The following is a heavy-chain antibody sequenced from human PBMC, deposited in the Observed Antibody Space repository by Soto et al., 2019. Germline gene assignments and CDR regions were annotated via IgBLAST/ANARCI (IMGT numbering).Heavy chain of an antibody. D-gene: IGHD3-10*01. CDR2: ISAYNGNT. CDR1: GYTFTSYG. CDR3: ARDNHLWFGEGEYFQH. V-gene: IGHV1-18*01. Sequence: QVQLVQSGAEVKKPGASVKVSCKASGYTFTSYGISWVRQAPGQGLEWMGWISAYNGNTNYAQKLQGRVTITTDTATSTAYRELRSLRSDDTAVYCCARDNHLWFGEGEYFQHWGQGTLVTVSS. J-gene: IGHJ1*01.